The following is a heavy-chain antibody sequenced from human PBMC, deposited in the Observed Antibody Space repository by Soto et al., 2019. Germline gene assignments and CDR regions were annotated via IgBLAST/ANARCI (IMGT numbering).Heavy chain of an antibody. Sequence: EVQLEESGGGLVKPGGSLRLSCAASGFTFSSYSMTWVRQAPGKGLEWVSSISSSSRYIYYADSVKGRFTISRDNSKNTLYLQMNSLRAEDTAVYYCARPLHGDYEGGTEFDYWGQGTLVTVSS. J-gene: IGHJ4*02. CDR3: ARPLHGDYEGGTEFDY. V-gene: IGHV3-21*01. CDR2: ISSSSRYI. D-gene: IGHD4-17*01. CDR1: GFTFSSYS.